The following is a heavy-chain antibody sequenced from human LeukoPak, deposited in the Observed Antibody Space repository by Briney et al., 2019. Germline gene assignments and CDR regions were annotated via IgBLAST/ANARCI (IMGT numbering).Heavy chain of an antibody. V-gene: IGHV3-15*01. CDR2: IKSKTDGGTT. J-gene: IGHJ4*02. Sequence: GGSLRLSCAASGFTFSNAWMSWVRQAPGKGLEWVGRIKSKTDGGTTDYAAPVKGRFTISRVDSKNTLYLQMNSLKTEDTAVYYCTTIFLFSSYYADYWGQGTLVTVSS. D-gene: IGHD3-10*01. CDR1: GFTFSNAW. CDR3: TTIFLFSSYYADY.